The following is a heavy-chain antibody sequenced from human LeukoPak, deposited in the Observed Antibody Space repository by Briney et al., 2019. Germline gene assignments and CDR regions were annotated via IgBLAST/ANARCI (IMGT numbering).Heavy chain of an antibody. CDR2: INHSGST. CDR3: ARAESRYDFWSGYRPLDY. D-gene: IGHD3-3*01. J-gene: IGHJ4*02. CDR1: GGSFSGYY. V-gene: IGHV4-34*01. Sequence: SSETLSLTCAVYGGSFSGYYWSWIRQPPGKGLEWIGEINHSGSTNYNPSLKSRVTISVDTSKNQFSLKLNSVTAADTAVYYCARAESRYDFWSGYRPLDYWGQGTLVTVSS.